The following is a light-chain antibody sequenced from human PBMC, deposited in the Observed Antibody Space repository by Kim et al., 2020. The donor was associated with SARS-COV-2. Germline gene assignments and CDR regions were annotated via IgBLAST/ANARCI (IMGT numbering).Light chain of an antibody. V-gene: IGLV3-1*01. J-gene: IGLJ3*02. CDR3: QAWDTSVV. CDR1: KLGDKY. CDR2: QDF. Sequence: SYELTQPPSVSVSPGQTASITCSGDKLGDKYACWYQQKPGQSPVLVIYQDFKRPSGIPERFSASNSGNTTTLTISGTQAMDEADYYCQAWDTSVVFGGGTQLTVL.